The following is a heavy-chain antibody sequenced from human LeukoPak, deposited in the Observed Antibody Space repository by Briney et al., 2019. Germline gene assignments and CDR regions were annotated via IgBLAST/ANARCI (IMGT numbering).Heavy chain of an antibody. CDR2: INPNSGGT. Sequence: ASVTVSCKASGYTFTGYYMHWVRQAPGQGLEWMGWINPNSGGTNYAQKFQGRVTMTRDTSISTAYMELSRLRSDDTAVYYCASLDVDTALTENWFDPWGQGTLVTVSS. CDR3: ASLDVDTALTENWFDP. CDR1: GYTFTGYY. V-gene: IGHV1-2*02. D-gene: IGHD5-18*01. J-gene: IGHJ5*02.